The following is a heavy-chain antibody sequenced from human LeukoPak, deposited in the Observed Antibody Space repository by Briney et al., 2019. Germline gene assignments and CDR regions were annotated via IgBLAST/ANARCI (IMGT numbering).Heavy chain of an antibody. V-gene: IGHV3-23*01. CDR2: ISGSGGGT. J-gene: IGHJ4*02. CDR1: GLTFSSSA. D-gene: IGHD3-10*01. Sequence: GGSLRLSCATSGLTFSSSAMSWVRQPPGKGLAWVSTISGSGGGTYYADSVKGRFTISRDNSKNTLYLQMNSLRAEDTAVFYCGKLFYSSGMYHFDYWGQGTLVTVS. CDR3: GKLFYSSGMYHFDY.